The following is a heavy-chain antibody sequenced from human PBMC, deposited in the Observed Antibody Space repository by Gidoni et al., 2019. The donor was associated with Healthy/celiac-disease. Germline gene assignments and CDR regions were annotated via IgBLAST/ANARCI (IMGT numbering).Heavy chain of an antibody. J-gene: IGHJ4*02. D-gene: IGHD6-6*01. CDR1: GFTLSSYG. V-gene: IGHV3-30*18. CDR2: ISYDGSNK. CDR3: AKSGTEYSSSDFDY. Sequence: ASGFTLSSYGMHWVRQAPGKGLEWVSVISYDGSNKYYADSVKGRFTISRDNSKNTLYLQMNSLRADDTAVYYCAKSGTEYSSSDFDYLGQGTLVTVSS.